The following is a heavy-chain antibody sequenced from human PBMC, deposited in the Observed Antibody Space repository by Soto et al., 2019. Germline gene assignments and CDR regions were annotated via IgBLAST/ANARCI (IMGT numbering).Heavy chain of an antibody. CDR1: GGSISSGGYY. CDR3: ARVSYGQYYFDY. V-gene: IGHV4-31*03. D-gene: IGHD5-18*01. CDR2: IYYSGST. Sequence: PSETLSLTCTVSGGSISSGGYYWSWIRQHPGKGLEWIGYIYYSGSTYYNPSLKSRVTISVDTSKNQFSLKLSSVTAADTAVYYCARVSYGQYYFDYWGQGTLVTVSS. J-gene: IGHJ4*02.